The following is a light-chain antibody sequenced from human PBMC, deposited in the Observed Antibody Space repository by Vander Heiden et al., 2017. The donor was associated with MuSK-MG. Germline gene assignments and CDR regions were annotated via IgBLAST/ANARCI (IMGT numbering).Light chain of an antibody. CDR2: GAS. V-gene: IGKV3-20*01. CDR3: QQDCSSPHT. CDR1: QSVSSSY. Sequence: DIVFTQSPRPLSLSHWERATLSYRASQSVSSSYLAWYQQKPGQAPRLLIYGASSRATGIPDRFSGSGSGTDFTLTISSLEPEDFAVYYCQQDCSSPHTFGGGTKVEIK. J-gene: IGKJ4*01.